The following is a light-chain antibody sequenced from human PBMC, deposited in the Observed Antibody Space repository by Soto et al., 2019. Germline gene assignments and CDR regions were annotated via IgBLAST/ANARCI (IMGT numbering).Light chain of an antibody. CDR2: DIN. CDR3: VSYTTSASYV. J-gene: IGLJ1*01. CDR1: SSDVGNYTF. V-gene: IGLV2-14*01. Sequence: QSALTQPASVSGSPGQSITISCTGTSSDVGNYTFVSWYRQHPGKAPKLMIYDINNRPSGVSNRFSGSKSGNTASLTISGLQAEDEADYYCVSYTTSASYVFGTGTKVTV.